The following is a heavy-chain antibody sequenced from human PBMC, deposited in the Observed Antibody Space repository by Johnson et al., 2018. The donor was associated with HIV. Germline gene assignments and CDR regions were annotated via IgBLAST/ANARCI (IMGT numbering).Heavy chain of an antibody. CDR1: GFMFSTYG. D-gene: IGHD3-22*01. CDR3: ARVIGLGYYDSTANAFDI. J-gene: IGHJ3*02. Sequence: QVQLVESGGGLIQPGGSLRLSCAASGFMFSTYGMHWVRQAPGKGLEWVAVISYDGSTKNYADSVKGRFTISRDNSKNTLYLQMNSLRAEDTALYYCARVIGLGYYDSTANAFDIWGQGTMVTVSS. CDR2: ISYDGSTK. V-gene: IGHV3-30*03.